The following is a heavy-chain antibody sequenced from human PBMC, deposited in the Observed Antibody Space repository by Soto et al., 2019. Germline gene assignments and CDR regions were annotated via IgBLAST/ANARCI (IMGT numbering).Heavy chain of an antibody. CDR3: ARDQFKYSSSRPDAFDI. CDR2: IWYDGSNK. J-gene: IGHJ3*02. D-gene: IGHD6-13*01. CDR1: GFTFSSYG. V-gene: IGHV3-33*01. Sequence: GGSLRLSCAASGFTFSSYGMHWVRQAPGKGLEWVAVIWYDGSNKYYADSVKGRFTISRDNSKNTLYLQMNSLRAEDTAVYYCARDQFKYSSSRPDAFDIWGQGTMVTVSS.